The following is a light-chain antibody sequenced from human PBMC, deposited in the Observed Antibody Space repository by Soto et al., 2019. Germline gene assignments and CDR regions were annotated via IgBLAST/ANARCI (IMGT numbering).Light chain of an antibody. CDR2: RAS. CDR1: QNINTW. CDR3: QQYEAYPLT. J-gene: IGKJ4*01. V-gene: IGKV1-5*03. Sequence: DIQMTQSPSTLSASVGDRVTITCRASQNINTWLAWYQQKPGKAPYLLIYRASNLQSWVPSRFSGSASGTEFTLTISSLQPDDIATYYCQQYEAYPLTYGGGTKVEIK.